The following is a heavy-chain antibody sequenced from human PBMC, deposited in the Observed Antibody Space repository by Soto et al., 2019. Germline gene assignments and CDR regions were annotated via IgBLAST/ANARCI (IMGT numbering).Heavy chain of an antibody. D-gene: IGHD5-18*01. CDR2: VYQSGST. J-gene: IGHJ4*02. V-gene: IGHV4-38-2*01. CDR1: DYLINSDYS. CDR3: SMDTGHFDY. Sequence: PSETLSLTCVVSDYLINSDYSWGWIRQPPGKGLEWIGSVYQSGSTAYNPSLKSRVSLSVDRSKKQLSLKLTSVSAADTAVYYYSMDTGHFDYWGQGIVVSVSS.